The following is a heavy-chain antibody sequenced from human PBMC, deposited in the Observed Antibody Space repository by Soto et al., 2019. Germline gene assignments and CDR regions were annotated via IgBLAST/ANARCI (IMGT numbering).Heavy chain of an antibody. V-gene: IGHV5-51*01. CDR3: ARLSHYDFWSGYFFPFDY. CDR1: GYSFTSYW. D-gene: IGHD3-3*01. Sequence: PGESLKISCKGSGYSFTSYWIGWVRQMPGKGLEWMGTIYPGDSDTRYSPSFQGQVTISADKSISTAYLQWSSLKASDTAMYYCARLSHYDFWSGYFFPFDYWGQETLVTVSS. J-gene: IGHJ4*02. CDR2: IYPGDSDT.